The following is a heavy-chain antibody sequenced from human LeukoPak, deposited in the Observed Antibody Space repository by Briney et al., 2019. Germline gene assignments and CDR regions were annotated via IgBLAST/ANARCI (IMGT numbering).Heavy chain of an antibody. J-gene: IGHJ4*02. CDR2: IYPGDSDT. CDR1: GYSFTSYW. V-gene: IGHV5-51*01. D-gene: IGHD6-19*01. CDR3: ARHQASGYSSGWYNDY. Sequence: GESLKISCKGSGYSFTSYWIGWVRQMPGKGLEWMGIIYPGDSDTRYSPSFQGQVTISADKSISTAYLQWSSLKASDTAMYYCARHQASGYSSGWYNDYWGQGTLVTVSS.